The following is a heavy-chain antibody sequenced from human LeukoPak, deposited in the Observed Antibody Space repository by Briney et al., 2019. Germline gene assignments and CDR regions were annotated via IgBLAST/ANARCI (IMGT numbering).Heavy chain of an antibody. Sequence: SETLSLTCAVYGGSFSGYYWSWIRQPPGKGLEWIGEFNHSGSTNYNPSFKSRVTISVDTSKNQFSLKLSSVTAADTAMYHCARSSVCSGSNFDYWGQGTLVTVSS. V-gene: IGHV4-34*01. J-gene: IGHJ4*02. CDR2: FNHSGST. CDR1: GGSFSGYY. CDR3: ARSSVCSGSNFDY. D-gene: IGHD3-10*02.